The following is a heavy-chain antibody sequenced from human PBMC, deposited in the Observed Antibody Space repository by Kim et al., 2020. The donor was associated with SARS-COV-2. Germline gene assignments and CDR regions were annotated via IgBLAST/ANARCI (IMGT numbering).Heavy chain of an antibody. CDR1: GFTFSSYA. J-gene: IGHJ4*01. D-gene: IGHD5-12*01. V-gene: IGHV3-30*04. CDR3: ARDFLSPDIVATALDY. CDR2: ISYDGSNK. Sequence: GGSLRLSCAASGFTFSSYAMHWVRQAPGKGLEWVAVISYDGSNKYYADSVKGRFTISRDNSKNTLYLQMNSLRAEDTAVYYCARDFLSPDIVATALDYWG.